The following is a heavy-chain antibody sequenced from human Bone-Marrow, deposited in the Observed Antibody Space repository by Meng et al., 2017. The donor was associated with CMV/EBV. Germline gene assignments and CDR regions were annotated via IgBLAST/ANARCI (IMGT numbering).Heavy chain of an antibody. CDR2: ISSSGSTI. V-gene: IGHV3-48*03. CDR1: GFTFSSYE. CDR3: AREGYDSSGYYSRPFDY. Sequence: GEYLKISCAASGFTFSSYEMNWVRQAPGKGLEWVSYISSSGSTIYYADSVKGRFTISRDNAKNSLYLQMNSLRAEDTAVYYCAREGYDSSGYYSRPFDYWGQGTLVTVSS. D-gene: IGHD3-22*01. J-gene: IGHJ4*02.